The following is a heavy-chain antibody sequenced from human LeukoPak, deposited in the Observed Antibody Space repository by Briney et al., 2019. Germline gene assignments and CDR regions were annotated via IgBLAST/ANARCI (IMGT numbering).Heavy chain of an antibody. CDR2: IYSDGSST. CDR3: VRDRDLPVAGNGFDS. D-gene: IGHD6-19*01. J-gene: IGHJ4*02. CDR1: GFTFSNYW. Sequence: GGSLRLSCAVSGFTFSNYWMHWVRQAPGKGLVWVSRIYSDGSSTSYADSVKGRFTISRDHAKNTLYLQMNSLRAEDTAVYYCVRDRDLPVAGNGFDSWGQGTLVTVSS. V-gene: IGHV3-74*01.